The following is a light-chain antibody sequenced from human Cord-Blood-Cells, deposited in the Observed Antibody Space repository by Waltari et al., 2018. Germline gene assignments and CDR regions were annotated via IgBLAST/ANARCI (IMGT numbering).Light chain of an antibody. V-gene: IGLV3-1*01. CDR2: QDS. J-gene: IGLJ3*02. Sequence: SYELTQPPSVSVSPGQTASITCSGDKLGDKYACWYQHKPGQSPVLVIYQDSKRPSGIPERFSGSNSGNTATLTISGTQAMDEADYYCQAWDSSNWVFGGGTKLTVL. CDR3: QAWDSSNWV. CDR1: KLGDKY.